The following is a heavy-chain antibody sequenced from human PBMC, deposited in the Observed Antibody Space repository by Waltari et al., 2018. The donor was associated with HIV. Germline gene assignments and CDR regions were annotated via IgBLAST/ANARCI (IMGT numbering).Heavy chain of an antibody. Sequence: QLQLQESGPGLVKPSETLSLTCTVSGGSISSSTYYWGWIRQPPGKGLEWIGSIYYSGSNQHNPCRKSRVTISVDTAKNQFSLKRSSGTAADTAVYYCARGWPTVRGVFILGYGMDVWGQGTTVTVSS. CDR3: ARGWPTVRGVFILGYGMDV. CDR2: IYYSGSN. J-gene: IGHJ6*02. CDR1: GGSISSSTYY. D-gene: IGHD3-10*01. V-gene: IGHV4-39*01.